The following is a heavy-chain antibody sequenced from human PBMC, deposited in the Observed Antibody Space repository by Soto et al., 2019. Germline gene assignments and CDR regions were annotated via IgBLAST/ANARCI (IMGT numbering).Heavy chain of an antibody. CDR3: ARDQRGAAAGTFNY. J-gene: IGHJ4*02. CDR2: ISAYNGNT. V-gene: IGHV1-18*01. Sequence: ASVKVSCKASGYTFTSYGISWVRQAPGQGLEWMGWISAYNGNTNYAQKLQGRVPMTTDTSTSTAYMELRSLRSDDTAVYHCARDQRGAAAGTFNYWGQGTPVTVSS. CDR1: GYTFTSYG. D-gene: IGHD6-13*01.